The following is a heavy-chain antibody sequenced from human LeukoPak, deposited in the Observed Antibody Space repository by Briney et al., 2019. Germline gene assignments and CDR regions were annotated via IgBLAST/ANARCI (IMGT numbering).Heavy chain of an antibody. CDR2: INPSGGST. CDR3: ARRGACSGTSCNLDY. J-gene: IGHJ4*02. CDR1: GYTFTSYY. V-gene: IGHV1-46*01. D-gene: IGHD2-2*01. Sequence: VASVKVSCKASGYTFTSYYIHWVRQAPGQGFEWMGIINPSGGSTSYAQKFQGRVTMTRDTSTGTVYLELSSLRSEDTAVYYCARRGACSGTSCNLDYWGQGTLVTVSS.